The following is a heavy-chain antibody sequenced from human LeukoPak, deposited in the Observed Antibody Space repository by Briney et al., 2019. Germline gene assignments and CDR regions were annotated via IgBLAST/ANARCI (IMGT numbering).Heavy chain of an antibody. CDR2: IYHSGST. V-gene: IGHV4-38-2*02. J-gene: IGHJ3*02. Sequence: SETLSLTCTVSGDSISSGYYWGWIRQPPEKGLEWIGSIYHSGSTYYNPSLKSRVTISVDTSKNQFSLKLSSVTAADTAVYYCARDPRWGSLGAFDIWGQGTMVTVSS. CDR3: ARDPRWGSLGAFDI. D-gene: IGHD2-21*01. CDR1: GDSISSGYY.